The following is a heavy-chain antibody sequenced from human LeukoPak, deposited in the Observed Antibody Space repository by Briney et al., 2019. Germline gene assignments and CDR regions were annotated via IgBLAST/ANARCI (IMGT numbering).Heavy chain of an antibody. CDR1: GFTFSSYA. CDR2: ISGSGGST. Sequence: GGSLRLSCAASGFTFSSYAMSWVRQAPGKWLEWVSAISGSGGSTYYADSVKGRFTISRDNSKNTLYLQMNSLRAEDTAAYYCAKDRYGSGSYYPYYFDYWGQGTLVTVSS. CDR3: AKDRYGSGSYYPYYFDY. D-gene: IGHD3-10*01. V-gene: IGHV3-23*01. J-gene: IGHJ4*02.